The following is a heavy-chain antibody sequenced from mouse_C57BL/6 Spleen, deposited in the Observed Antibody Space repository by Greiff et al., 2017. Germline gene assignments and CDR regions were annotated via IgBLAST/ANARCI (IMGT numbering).Heavy chain of an antibody. CDR3: ARWVDGSSFAY. CDR1: GYTFTSYW. Sequence: QVQLQQPGAELVKPGASVKLSCKASGYTFTSYWMHWVQQRPGQVLEWIGMIHPNSGSTNYNEKFKSKATLTVDKSSSTAYMQLSSLTSEDSAVYYCARWVDGSSFAYWGQGTLVTVSA. J-gene: IGHJ3*01. D-gene: IGHD2-3*01. V-gene: IGHV1-64*01. CDR2: IHPNSGST.